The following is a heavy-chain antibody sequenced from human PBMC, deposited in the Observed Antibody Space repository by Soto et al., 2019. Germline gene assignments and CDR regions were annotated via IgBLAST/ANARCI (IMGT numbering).Heavy chain of an antibody. J-gene: IGHJ5*02. CDR2: IGPDGTYI. CDR3: AKLPWEVSPS. D-gene: IGHD1-26*01. V-gene: IGHV3-74*03. CDR1: GFTFGNFW. Sequence: GSLLPAGSDSGFTFGNFWIHWVRQAPGKGLEWGSHIGPDGTYIVYADSVKVRFIISRDNARNTVYLQMNSLEAEDTDVYYCAKLPWEVSPSWGQGTLVTVYS.